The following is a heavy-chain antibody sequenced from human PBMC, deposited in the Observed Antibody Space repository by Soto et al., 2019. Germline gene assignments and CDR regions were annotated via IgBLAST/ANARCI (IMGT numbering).Heavy chain of an antibody. V-gene: IGHV4-59*08. D-gene: IGHD2-15*01. J-gene: IGHJ4*02. CDR1: GGSISSYY. CDR3: ARQQGYCSGGSCYGRSPHFDY. CDR2: IYYSGST. Sequence: QVQLQESGPGLVKPSETLSLTCTVSGGSISSYYWSWIRQPPGKGLEWIGYIYYSGSTNYNPSLKSRVTLSVDTSKNQFSLKLSSVTAADTAVYYCARQQGYCSGGSCYGRSPHFDYWGQGTLVTVSS.